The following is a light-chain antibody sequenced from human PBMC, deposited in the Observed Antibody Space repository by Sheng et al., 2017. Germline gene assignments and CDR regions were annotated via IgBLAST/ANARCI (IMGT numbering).Light chain of an antibody. Sequence: DIQMTQSPSTLSASVGDRVTITCRASQTVSTWLAWCQQKPGKAPKFLVYKASSLESGVPSRFSGSGSGTDFTLTISSLQPEDVATYYCQKYNSAPQTFGQGTKVEIK. J-gene: IGKJ1*01. V-gene: IGKV1-5*03. CDR2: KAS. CDR1: QTVSTW. CDR3: QKYNSAPQT.